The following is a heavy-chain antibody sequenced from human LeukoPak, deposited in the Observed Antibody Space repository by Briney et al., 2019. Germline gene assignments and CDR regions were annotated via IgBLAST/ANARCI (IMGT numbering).Heavy chain of an antibody. D-gene: IGHD2-2*01. CDR3: ARKDIVVVPAASTEKKYGMDV. Sequence: GASVKVSCKASGYTFTGYYMHWVRQAPGQGLEWMGWINPNSGGTNYAQKFQGRVTMTRDTSISTAYMELSRLRSDDTAVYYCARKDIVVVPAASTEKKYGMDVWGQGTTVTVSS. V-gene: IGHV1-2*02. J-gene: IGHJ6*02. CDR1: GYTFTGYY. CDR2: INPNSGGT.